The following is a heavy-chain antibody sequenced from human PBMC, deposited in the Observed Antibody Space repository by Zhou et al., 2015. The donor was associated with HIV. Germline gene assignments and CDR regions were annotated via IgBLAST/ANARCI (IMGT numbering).Heavy chain of an antibody. J-gene: IGHJ3*02. CDR1: GGTFSSYA. Sequence: QVQLVQSGAEVKKPGSSVKVSCKASGGTFSSYAISWVRQAPGQGLEWMGGIIPIFGTANYAQKFQGRVTITADESTSTAYMELSSLRSEDTAVYYCATYCSGGSCQAEDAFDMWGQGTRVTVSS. D-gene: IGHD2-15*01. CDR3: ATYCSGGSCQAEDAFDM. CDR2: IIPIFGTA. V-gene: IGHV1-69*01.